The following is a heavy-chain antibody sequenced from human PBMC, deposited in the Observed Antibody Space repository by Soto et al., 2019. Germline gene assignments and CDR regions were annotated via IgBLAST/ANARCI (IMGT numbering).Heavy chain of an antibody. V-gene: IGHV3-30*04. D-gene: IGHD3-22*01. Sequence: QVQLVESGGGVVLPGRSLRLSCAASGFTFSYYAMRWVRQAPGKGLEWVAVMSYDGSNKYYADSVKGRFTISRDNSKNTLYLQINSLRADDTAVYYCARDSSGYYSSFDSWGQGTLVTVSS. CDR1: GFTFSYYA. J-gene: IGHJ4*02. CDR2: MSYDGSNK. CDR3: ARDSSGYYSSFDS.